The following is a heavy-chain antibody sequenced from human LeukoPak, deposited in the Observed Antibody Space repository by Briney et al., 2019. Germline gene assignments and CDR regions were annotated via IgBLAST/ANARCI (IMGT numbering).Heavy chain of an antibody. D-gene: IGHD5-12*01. Sequence: PGGSLRLSCAASGFTFSTYAMNWVRQAPGKGLEWVSYISSGGSTIYYTDSVRGRFTISRDNAKNSLYLQMNSLRDEDTAVYYCARDEMEGYSGYGLNYYQYGMDVWGQGTTVTVSS. CDR2: ISSGGSTI. CDR3: ARDEMEGYSGYGLNYYQYGMDV. V-gene: IGHV3-48*02. CDR1: GFTFSTYA. J-gene: IGHJ6*02.